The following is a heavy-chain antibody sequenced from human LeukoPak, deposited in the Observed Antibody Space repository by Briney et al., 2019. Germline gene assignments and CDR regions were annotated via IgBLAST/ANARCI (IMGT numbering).Heavy chain of an antibody. V-gene: IGHV3-48*03. CDR2: ISSSGDAL. J-gene: IGHJ3*02. CDR1: GFTFNAYE. CDR3: ARESLQDAFDI. D-gene: IGHD5-24*01. Sequence: PGGALRLSCAASGFTFNAYEMNWVRQAPGKGLEWVSYISSSGDALYYAGSVKGRFTISRDNAENSLFLQMNSLRAEDTAIYYCARESLQDAFDIWGQGTMVAVSS.